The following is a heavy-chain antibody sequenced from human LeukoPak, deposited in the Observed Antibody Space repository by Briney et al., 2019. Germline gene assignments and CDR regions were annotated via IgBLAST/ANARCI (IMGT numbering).Heavy chain of an antibody. D-gene: IGHD2/OR15-2a*01. CDR1: GFTFNNYS. V-gene: IGHV3-21*01. CDR3: ARGPNHPITFDAFDI. CDR2: INSRSSYI. Sequence: PGGSLRLSCAGSGFTFNNYSMNWVRQAPGKGLEWVSSINSRSSYIYYADSVKGRFTISRDNAKNSLYLQMKSLRVEDTAVYYCARGPNHPITFDAFDIWGQGTMVTVSS. J-gene: IGHJ3*02.